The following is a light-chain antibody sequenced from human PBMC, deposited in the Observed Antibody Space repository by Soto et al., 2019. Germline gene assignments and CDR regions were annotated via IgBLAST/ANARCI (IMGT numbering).Light chain of an antibody. V-gene: IGKV1-9*01. Sequence: IQLTQSPSSLSASVGDRVTITCRASQGITSHLAWYQQKPGKAPKLLLYAASTLQTGVPSRFRGGGSGTDFTLTLSSLQPEDFATYYCQQVNSFPSTFGQGTRLEIK. CDR1: QGITSH. CDR2: AAS. CDR3: QQVNSFPST. J-gene: IGKJ5*01.